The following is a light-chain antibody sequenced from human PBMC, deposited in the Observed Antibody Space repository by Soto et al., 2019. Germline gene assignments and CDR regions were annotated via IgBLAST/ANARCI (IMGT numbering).Light chain of an antibody. CDR1: RSDIGAYNF. CDR2: DVN. V-gene: IGLV2-14*03. CDR3: TSWTTSTTMR. J-gene: IGLJ2*01. Sequence: QSALTQPASVSGSPGQSITISCTGTRSDIGAYNFVSWYQQHPGEVPKLILYDVNVRPSGVSNRFSGSKSGNTASLTISGLQAEDEADYYCTSWTTSTTMRFGGGTKLTV.